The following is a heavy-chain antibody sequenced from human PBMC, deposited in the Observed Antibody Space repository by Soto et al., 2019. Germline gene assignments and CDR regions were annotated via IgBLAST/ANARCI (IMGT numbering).Heavy chain of an antibody. Sequence: GESLKISCKGSGYNFTTYWIDWVRQMPGKGLEWIGVIYPGDSDIRYIPSFQGQVTISADKSISTAYLQWNNLKASDTAMYYCARHKGRAFDFWGQGTLVTVSS. CDR2: IYPGDSDI. J-gene: IGHJ4*02. CDR1: GYNFTTYW. V-gene: IGHV5-51*01. CDR3: ARHKGRAFDF.